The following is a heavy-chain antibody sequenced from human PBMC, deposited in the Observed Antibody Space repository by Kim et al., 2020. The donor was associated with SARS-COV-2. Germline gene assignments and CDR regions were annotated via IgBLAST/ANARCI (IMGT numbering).Heavy chain of an antibody. CDR2: FDPEDGET. V-gene: IGHV1-24*01. J-gene: IGHJ5*02. D-gene: IGHD3-22*01. Sequence: ASVKVSCKVSGYTLTELSMHWARQAPGKGLEWMGGFDPEDGETIYAQKFQGRVTMTEDTSTDTAYMELSSLRSEDTAVYYCATGTLYDSSGPTRPNWFDPWGQGTLVTVSS. CDR1: GYTLTELS. CDR3: ATGTLYDSSGPTRPNWFDP.